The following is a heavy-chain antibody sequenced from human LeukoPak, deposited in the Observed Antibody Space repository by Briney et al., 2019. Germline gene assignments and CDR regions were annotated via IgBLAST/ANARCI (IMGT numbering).Heavy chain of an antibody. Sequence: ASVKVSCKASGYTFTSYDINWVRQATGQGLEWMGWMNPNSGNTGYAQKFQGRVTMTRNTSISTAFMELSSLRSEHTAVYYCARRNTIMVAGLDYWGQGTLVTVSS. V-gene: IGHV1-8*01. CDR2: MNPNSGNT. D-gene: IGHD5-24*01. CDR1: GYTFTSYD. CDR3: ARRNTIMVAGLDY. J-gene: IGHJ4*02.